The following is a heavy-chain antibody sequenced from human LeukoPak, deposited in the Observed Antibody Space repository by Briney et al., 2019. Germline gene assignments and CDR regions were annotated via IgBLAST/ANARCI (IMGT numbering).Heavy chain of an antibody. CDR2: ISYDGSNK. V-gene: IGHV3-30-3*01. CDR3: ARDLNNSYGAFDY. J-gene: IGHJ4*02. CDR1: GFTFSSYA. D-gene: IGHD5-18*01. Sequence: PGGSLRLSCAASGFTFSSYAMHWVRQAPGKGLEWVAVISYDGSNKYYADSVKGRFTISRDSSKNTLYLQMNSLRAEDTAVYYCARDLNNSYGAFDYWGQGTLVTVSS.